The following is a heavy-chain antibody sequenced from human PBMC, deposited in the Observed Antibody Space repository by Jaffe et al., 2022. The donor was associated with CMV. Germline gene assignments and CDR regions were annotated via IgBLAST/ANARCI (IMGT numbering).Heavy chain of an antibody. V-gene: IGHV4-59*01. CDR3: ARGDRDCSSTGCPMVFDY. D-gene: IGHD2-2*01. Sequence: QVQLQESGPGLVKPSETLSLTCTVSGDSISRYYWSWIRRPPGKGLEWIGYLSNSGITEYNPSLKSRATMSLDTSKNQFSLKVTSVTAADTAVYYCARGDRDCSSTGCPMVFDYWGQGSLVTVSS. CDR1: GDSISRYY. J-gene: IGHJ4*02. CDR2: LSNSGIT.